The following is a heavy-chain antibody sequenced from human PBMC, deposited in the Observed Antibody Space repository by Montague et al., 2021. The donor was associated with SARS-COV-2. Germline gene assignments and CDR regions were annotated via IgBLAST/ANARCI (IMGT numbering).Heavy chain of an antibody. CDR2: INHIGST. Sequence: SETLSLTCAGYGGSSGGWYWGWIRQPTGKGMEWLGEINHIGSTNYNPSLKSRVTISVDTSKNQFSLKLSSVTAADTAVYYCARVRCYGSGTSWGMDVWGQGTTVTVSS. J-gene: IGHJ6*02. CDR3: ARVRCYGSGTSWGMDV. D-gene: IGHD3-10*01. V-gene: IGHV4-34*01. CDR1: GGSSGGWY.